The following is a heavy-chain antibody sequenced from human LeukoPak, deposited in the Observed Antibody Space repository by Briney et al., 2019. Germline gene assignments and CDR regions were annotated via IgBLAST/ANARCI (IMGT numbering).Heavy chain of an antibody. D-gene: IGHD3-16*02. V-gene: IGHV3-23*01. CDR2: ISGSGGST. CDR3: AKDYYDYIWGSYRGYFGY. J-gene: IGHJ4*02. Sequence: GGSLRLSCAASGFTFSSYAMSWVRQAPGKGLEWVSAISGSGGSTYYADSVKGRFTISRDNSKNTLYLQMNSLRAEDTAVYYCAKDYYDYIWGSYRGYFGYWGQGTLVTVSS. CDR1: GFTFSSYA.